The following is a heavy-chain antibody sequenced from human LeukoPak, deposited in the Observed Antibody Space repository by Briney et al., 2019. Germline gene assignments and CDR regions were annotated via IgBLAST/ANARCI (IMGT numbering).Heavy chain of an antibody. CDR1: GGSFSGYY. Sequence: ASETLSLTCAVYGGSFSGYYWSWIRQPPGKGLEWIGEINHSGSTNYNPSLKSRVTISVDTSKNQFSLKLSSVTAADTAVYYCARHFPGMGPPPPNWFDPWGQGTLVTVSS. J-gene: IGHJ5*02. CDR2: INHSGST. CDR3: ARHFPGMGPPPPNWFDP. V-gene: IGHV4-34*01. D-gene: IGHD2/OR15-2a*01.